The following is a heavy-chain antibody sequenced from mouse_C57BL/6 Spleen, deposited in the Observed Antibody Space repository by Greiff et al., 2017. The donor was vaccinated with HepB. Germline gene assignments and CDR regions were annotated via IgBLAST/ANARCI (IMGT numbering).Heavy chain of an antibody. Sequence: QVQLQQPGAELVKPGASVKLSCKASGYTFTSYWMHWVKQRPGRGLEWIGRIDPNSGGTKYNEKFKSKATLTVDKPSSTAYMQLSSLTSEDSAVYYCVRSGITTVVAKGWFAYWGQGTLVTVSA. J-gene: IGHJ3*01. V-gene: IGHV1-72*01. CDR2: IDPNSGGT. D-gene: IGHD1-1*01. CDR3: VRSGITTVVAKGWFAY. CDR1: GYTFTSYW.